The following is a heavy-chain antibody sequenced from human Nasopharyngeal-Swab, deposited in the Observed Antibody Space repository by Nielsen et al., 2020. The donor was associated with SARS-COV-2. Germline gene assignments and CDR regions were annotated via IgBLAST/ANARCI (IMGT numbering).Heavy chain of an antibody. V-gene: IGHV1-69*06. CDR3: ARGPVPLRFVGMDV. D-gene: IGHD5-12*01. J-gene: IGHJ6*03. CDR1: GYTFTSYG. Sequence: SVQVSCKASGYTFTSYGISWVRQAPGQGLEWMGGIIPIFGTANYAQKFQGRLTITADKSTGTAYMELSSLRSEDTAVYYCARGPVPLRFVGMDVWGKGTTVTVSS. CDR2: IIPIFGTA.